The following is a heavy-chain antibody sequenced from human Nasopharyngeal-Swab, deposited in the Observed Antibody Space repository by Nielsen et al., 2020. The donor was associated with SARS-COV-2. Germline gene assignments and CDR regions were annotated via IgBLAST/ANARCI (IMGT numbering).Heavy chain of an antibody. J-gene: IGHJ3*01. CDR2: TYYRSKWSN. CDR3: AISLPSPPLSFTTFAL. CDR1: GDSVSSNSAA. V-gene: IGHV6-1*01. Sequence: SQTLSLTCAISGDSVSSNSAAWNWIRQSPSRGLEWLGRTYYRSKWSNDYAVSVKSRMTINPDTSKNQFSLQLNSVTPEVTAVYSCAISLPSPPLSFTTFALWGQGTMVTVSS. D-gene: IGHD3-10*01.